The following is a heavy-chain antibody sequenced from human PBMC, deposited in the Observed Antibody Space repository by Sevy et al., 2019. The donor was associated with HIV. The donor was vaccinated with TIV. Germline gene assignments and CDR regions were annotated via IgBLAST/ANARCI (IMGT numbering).Heavy chain of an antibody. J-gene: IGHJ3*02. Sequence: GGSLRLSCAASGFTVSSVYMSWVRQAPGKGLEWVSLIYDAGSTYFEDSVEGRFTISRDDSKNTLYLQMNSLRAEDTAVYFCARESGYSSSPGAFDIWGQGTMVTVSS. CDR2: IYDAGST. CDR1: GFTVSSVY. CDR3: ARESGYSSSPGAFDI. D-gene: IGHD6-19*01. V-gene: IGHV3-53*01.